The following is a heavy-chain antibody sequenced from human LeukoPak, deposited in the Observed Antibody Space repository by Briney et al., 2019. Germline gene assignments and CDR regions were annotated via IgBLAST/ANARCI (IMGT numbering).Heavy chain of an antibody. CDR2: IYHSGST. CDR1: GGSISSSNW. J-gene: IGHJ6*03. D-gene: IGHD4-11*01. V-gene: IGHV4-4*02. CDR3: AKNSNYGYYYYYMDV. Sequence: SETLSLTCAVSGGSISSSNWWSWVRQPPGKGLEWIGEIYHSGSTNYNPSLKSRVTISVDTSKNQFSLKLSSAAAADTAVYYCAKNSNYGYYYYYMDVWGKGTTVTVSS.